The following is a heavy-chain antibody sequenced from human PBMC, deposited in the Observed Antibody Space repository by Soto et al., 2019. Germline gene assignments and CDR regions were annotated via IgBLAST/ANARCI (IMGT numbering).Heavy chain of an antibody. CDR3: AHYYDFWSGYYPDGMDV. J-gene: IGHJ6*02. V-gene: IGHV2-5*01. CDR2: IYWNDDK. CDR1: GFSLSTSGGG. Sequence: SGPTLGNPTQTLTLTCTFSGFSLSTSGGGVGWIRQPPGKALEWLALIYWNDDKRYSPSLKSRLTITKDTSKNQVVLTMTNMDPVDTATYYCAHYYDFWSGYYPDGMDVWGQGTTVTVSS. D-gene: IGHD3-3*01.